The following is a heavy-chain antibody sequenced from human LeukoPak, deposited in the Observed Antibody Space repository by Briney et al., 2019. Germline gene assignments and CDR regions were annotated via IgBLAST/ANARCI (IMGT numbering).Heavy chain of an antibody. Sequence: PGGSLRLSCAASGFTFSSYAMSWVRQSTGKGLEWVSSTSGDGGATYHSNSVKGRFTISRDNSGNTLYLQMNSLRAEDAAVYYCAKDRPNYYGSNGHYYRRDGDYWGQGTLVTVSS. CDR3: AKDRPNYYGSNGHYYRRDGDY. J-gene: IGHJ4*02. V-gene: IGHV3-23*01. CDR1: GFTFSSYA. D-gene: IGHD3-22*01. CDR2: TSGDGGAT.